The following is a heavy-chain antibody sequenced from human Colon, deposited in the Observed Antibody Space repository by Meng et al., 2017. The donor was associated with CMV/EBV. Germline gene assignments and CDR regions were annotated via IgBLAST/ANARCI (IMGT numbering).Heavy chain of an antibody. V-gene: IGHV3-66*02. J-gene: IGHJ4*02. Sequence: GESLKISCEVSGFTFSKAWMSWVRQAPGKGLEWVALIYSGGSTYYADSVKGRLTISRDDSTDTLFLQMNNLQVEDTGLYYCARGPMIAEGVWGLGTLVTVSS. CDR2: IYSGGST. CDR1: GFTFSKAW. CDR3: ARGPMIAEGV. D-gene: IGHD2-21*01.